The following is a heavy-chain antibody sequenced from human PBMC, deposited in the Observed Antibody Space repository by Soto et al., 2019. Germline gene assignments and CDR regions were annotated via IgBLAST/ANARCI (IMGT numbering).Heavy chain of an antibody. Sequence: ASVKVSCKASGYTFTGYYMHWVRQAPGQGLEWMGWINPNSGGTNYAQKFQGWVTMTRDTSISTAYMELSRLRSDDTAVYYCARSGTTVHPEGSFDIRGQGTMVTGSS. V-gene: IGHV1-2*04. CDR3: ARSGTTVHPEGSFDI. CDR2: INPNSGGT. D-gene: IGHD4-17*01. J-gene: IGHJ3*02. CDR1: GYTFTGYY.